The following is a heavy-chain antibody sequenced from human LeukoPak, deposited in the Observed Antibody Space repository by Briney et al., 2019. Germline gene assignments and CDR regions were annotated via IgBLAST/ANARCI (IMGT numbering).Heavy chain of an antibody. CDR2: INHSGST. D-gene: IGHD3-9*01. V-gene: IGHV4-34*01. Sequence: SETLSLTCAVYGGSFSGYYWSWIRHPPGKGLEWIGEINHSGSTNYNPSLKSRVTISVDTSKNQFSLKLSSVNAADTAVYYCARIRYFDPFDYWGQGTLVTVSS. J-gene: IGHJ4*02. CDR1: GGSFSGYY. CDR3: ARIRYFDPFDY.